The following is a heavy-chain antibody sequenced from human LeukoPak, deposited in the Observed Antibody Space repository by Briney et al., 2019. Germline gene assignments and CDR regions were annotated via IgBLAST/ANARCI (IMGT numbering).Heavy chain of an antibody. CDR2: ISGSGGST. J-gene: IGHJ4*02. Sequence: GGSLRLSCAASGFTFSSYAMSWVRQAPGKGLEWVSAISGSGGSTYYADSVKGRFTISRDNSKNTLYLQMNSLRAEDTAVYYCAKYRARTIFGVVILDYWGQGTLVTVSS. CDR3: AKYRARTIFGVVILDY. D-gene: IGHD3-3*01. CDR1: GFTFSSYA. V-gene: IGHV3-23*01.